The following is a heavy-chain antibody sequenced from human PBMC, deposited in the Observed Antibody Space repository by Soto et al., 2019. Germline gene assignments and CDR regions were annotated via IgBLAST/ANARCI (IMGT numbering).Heavy chain of an antibody. CDR2: ITAYIDNT. J-gene: IGHJ5*02. CDR1: GYTFSSYV. V-gene: IGHV1-18*01. CDR3: ARVVVGLDEGVNWFDP. D-gene: IGHD2-15*01. Sequence: QVQLVQSGAEVKKPGASVKVSCKASGYTFSSYVFTWGRQAPGQGLECMGWITAYIDNTNYAQSFQGRVTMTTDASTSTAYMELRSLRSDDTAVYYCARVVVGLDEGVNWFDPWGQGTLVTVSS.